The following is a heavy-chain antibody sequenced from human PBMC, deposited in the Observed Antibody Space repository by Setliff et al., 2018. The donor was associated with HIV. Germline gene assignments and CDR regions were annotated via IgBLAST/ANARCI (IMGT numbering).Heavy chain of an antibody. D-gene: IGHD6-19*01. CDR1: GYSINSGFS. J-gene: IGHJ5*02. CDR2: IYQSGSI. CDR3: ARPRRVRSRAWYWFDI. Sequence: SETLSLTCAASGYSINSGFSRAWIRQPPGQGPQWIGSIYQSGSIYYNPSLQSRVTISVDSSKNQFSLSLLSVTAADTAVYYCARPRRVRSRAWYWFDIWGQGTLVTVSS. V-gene: IGHV4-38-2*01.